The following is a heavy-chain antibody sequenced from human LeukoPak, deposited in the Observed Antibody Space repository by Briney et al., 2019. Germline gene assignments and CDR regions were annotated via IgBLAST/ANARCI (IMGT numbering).Heavy chain of an antibody. Sequence: GGSLRLSCAASGFTFSSYAMSWVRQAPGKGLEWVSAISGSGGSTYYADSVKGRFTISRDNSKNTLYLQMNNLRVEDTAVYYCAKEVGYDCSGLFDYWGQGTLVTVSS. CDR2: ISGSGGST. J-gene: IGHJ4*02. CDR1: GFTFSSYA. V-gene: IGHV3-23*01. D-gene: IGHD3-22*01. CDR3: AKEVGYDCSGLFDY.